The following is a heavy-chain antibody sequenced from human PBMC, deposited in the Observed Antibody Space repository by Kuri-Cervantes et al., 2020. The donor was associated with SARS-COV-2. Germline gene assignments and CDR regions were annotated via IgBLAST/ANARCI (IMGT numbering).Heavy chain of an antibody. CDR2: IKQDGSEK. CDR1: GFTFDDYA. V-gene: IGHV3-7*01. J-gene: IGHJ4*02. Sequence: GESLKISCAASGFTFDDYAMHWVRQAPGKGLEWVVNIKQDGSEKYYVDSVKGRFTISRDNAKNSLYLQMNSLRAEDTAVYYCARLGSSSWYFDYWGQGTLVTVSS. CDR3: ARLGSSSWYFDY. D-gene: IGHD6-13*01.